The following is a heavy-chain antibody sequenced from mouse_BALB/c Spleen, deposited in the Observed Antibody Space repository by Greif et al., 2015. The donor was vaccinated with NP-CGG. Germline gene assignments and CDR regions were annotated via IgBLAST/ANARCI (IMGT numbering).Heavy chain of an antibody. V-gene: IGHV5-12-1*01. CDR3: ARHFYDGYYGEDY. Sequence: EVQLVESGGGLVKPGGSLKLSCAASGFAFSSYDMSWVRQTPEKRLEWVAYISSGGGSTYYPDTVKGRFTISRDNAKNTLYLQMGSRKSEDTAMYYCARHFYDGYYGEDYWGQGTTLTVSS. CDR1: GFAFSSYD. CDR2: ISSGGGST. D-gene: IGHD2-3*01. J-gene: IGHJ2*01.